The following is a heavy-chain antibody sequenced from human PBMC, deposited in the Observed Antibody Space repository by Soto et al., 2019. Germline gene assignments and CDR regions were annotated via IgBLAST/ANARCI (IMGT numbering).Heavy chain of an antibody. CDR1: GGSFSGYY. V-gene: IGHV4-34*01. J-gene: IGHJ5*02. CDR2: INHSGST. D-gene: IGHD2-15*01. Sequence: QVQLQQWGAGLLKPSETLSLTCAVYGGSFSGYYWSWIRQPPGKGLEWIGEINHSGSTNYNPSLKSRVTISVDTSKNQCSLKLSSVTAADTAVYYCAREGYCSGGSCYSRWFDPWGQGTLVTVSS. CDR3: AREGYCSGGSCYSRWFDP.